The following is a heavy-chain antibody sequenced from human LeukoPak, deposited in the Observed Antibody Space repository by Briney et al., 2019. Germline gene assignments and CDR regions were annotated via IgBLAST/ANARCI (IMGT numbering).Heavy chain of an antibody. CDR2: INHSGST. V-gene: IGHV4-39*07. D-gene: IGHD3-10*01. CDR3: ARGEGWFGELSPFDY. J-gene: IGHJ4*02. Sequence: SETLSLTCTVSGGSISSSSYYWGWIRQPPGKGLEWIGEINHSGSTNYNPSLKSRVTISVDTSKNQFSLKLSSVTAADTAVYYCARGEGWFGELSPFDYWGQGTLVTVSS. CDR1: GGSISSSSYY.